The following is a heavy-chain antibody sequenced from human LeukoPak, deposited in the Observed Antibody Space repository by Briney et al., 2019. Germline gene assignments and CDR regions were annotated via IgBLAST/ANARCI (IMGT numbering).Heavy chain of an antibody. CDR1: GGSIGSYY. CDR2: IYTSGST. CDR3: ARESFYSSGWTRDY. J-gene: IGHJ4*02. D-gene: IGHD6-19*01. Sequence: SETLSLTCTVSGGSIGSYYWSWIRQPAGKGLEWIGRIYTSGSTNYNPSLKSRVTMSVDTSKNQFSLKLSSVTAADTAVYYCARESFYSSGWTRDYWGQGTLVTVSS. V-gene: IGHV4-4*07.